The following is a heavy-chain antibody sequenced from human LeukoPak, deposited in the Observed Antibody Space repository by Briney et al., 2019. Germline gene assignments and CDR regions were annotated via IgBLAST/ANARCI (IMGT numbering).Heavy chain of an antibody. CDR1: GYTFPAYY. CDR2: INPHSGDT. Sequence: GASVKVSCKASGYTFPAYYLHWVRQAPGHGIEWMGWINPHSGDTNYAQKFRGRVTMTRDTSITTAYMELSRLRSDDTAVYYCVRVTMIVVADGMDVWGQGTTVTVSS. V-gene: IGHV1-2*02. J-gene: IGHJ6*02. D-gene: IGHD3-22*01. CDR3: VRVTMIVVADGMDV.